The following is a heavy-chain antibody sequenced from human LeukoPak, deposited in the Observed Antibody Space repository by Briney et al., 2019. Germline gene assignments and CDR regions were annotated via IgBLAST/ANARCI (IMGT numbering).Heavy chain of an antibody. CDR1: GGSFSGYY. D-gene: IGHD5-18*01. Sequence: SETLSLTCAVYGGSFSGYYWSWIRQPPGKGLEWIGEINHSGSTNYNPSLKSRVTISVDTSKNQFSLKLSSVTAADTATYYCARETASQRRAFDIWGQGTMVTVSS. CDR3: ARETASQRRAFDI. CDR2: INHSGST. V-gene: IGHV4-34*01. J-gene: IGHJ3*02.